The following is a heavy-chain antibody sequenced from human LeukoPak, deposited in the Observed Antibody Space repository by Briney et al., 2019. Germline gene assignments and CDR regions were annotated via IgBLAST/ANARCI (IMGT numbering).Heavy chain of an antibody. D-gene: IGHD6-19*01. V-gene: IGHV3-64D*06. J-gene: IGHJ4*02. CDR3: VKDEGGTGVADEFDY. CDR1: GFTFSSYA. CDR2: ISSNGDNT. Sequence: GGSLRLSCSTSGFTFSSYALHWVRQAPGKGLEYLSGISSNGDNTHYADSVRGRFTISRDNAKNTLYLQMSSLRTEDTAVYYCVKDEGGTGVADEFDYWGQGTLVTVSS.